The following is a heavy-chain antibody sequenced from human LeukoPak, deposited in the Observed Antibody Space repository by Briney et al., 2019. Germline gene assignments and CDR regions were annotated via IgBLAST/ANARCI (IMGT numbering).Heavy chain of an antibody. CDR2: ISACNGNT. Sequence: ASVKVSCKASGYTFTSYGISWVRQAPGQGLEWMGWISACNGNTNYAQKLQGRVTMTTDTSTSTAYMELRSLRSDDTAVYYCARNYDFWSGYYGGSDSWFDPWGQGTLVTVSS. CDR1: GYTFTSYG. J-gene: IGHJ5*02. CDR3: ARNYDFWSGYYGGSDSWFDP. D-gene: IGHD3-3*01. V-gene: IGHV1-18*01.